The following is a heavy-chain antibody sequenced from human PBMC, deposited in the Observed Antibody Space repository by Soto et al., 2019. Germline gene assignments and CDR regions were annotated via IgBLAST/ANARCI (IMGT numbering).Heavy chain of an antibody. J-gene: IGHJ6*02. CDR3: AGAVAGYYYYYYGMDV. CDR1: GCSISSYY. CDR2: IYYSGST. D-gene: IGHD6-19*01. Sequence: SETLSLTCTFSGCSISSYYWSWIRQPPGKGLEWIGYIYYSGSTNYNPSLKSRVTISVDTSKNQFSLKLSSVTAADTAVYYCAGAVAGYYYYYYGMDVWGQGTTVTVSS. V-gene: IGHV4-59*01.